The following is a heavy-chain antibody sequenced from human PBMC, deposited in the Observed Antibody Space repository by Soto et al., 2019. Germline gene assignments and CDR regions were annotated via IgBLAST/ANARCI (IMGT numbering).Heavy chain of an antibody. CDR1: GFTVSSNY. V-gene: IGHV3-53*01. CDR3: ARDSVYSSSSYYYGMDV. CDR2: IYSGGST. Sequence: GGSLRLSCAASGFTVSSNYMSWVRQAPGKGLEWVSVIYSGGSTYYADSVKGRFTISRDNSKNTLYLQMNSLRAEDTAVYYCARDSVYSSSSYYYGMDVWGQGTTVTVS. J-gene: IGHJ6*02. D-gene: IGHD6-6*01.